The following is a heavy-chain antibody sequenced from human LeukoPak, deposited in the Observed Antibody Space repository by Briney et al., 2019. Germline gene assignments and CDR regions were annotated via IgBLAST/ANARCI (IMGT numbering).Heavy chain of an antibody. J-gene: IGHJ4*02. Sequence: SETLSLTCTVSGDSISSYYWSWIRHPPGKGLEWIGNIYYSGSTNYNPSLKSRVTISVDTSKNQFSLKLSSVTAADAAVYYCARVVWGSYRSSGDWGQGTLVTVSS. CDR2: IYYSGST. CDR1: GDSISSYY. V-gene: IGHV4-59*12. CDR3: ARVVWGSYRSSGD. D-gene: IGHD3-16*02.